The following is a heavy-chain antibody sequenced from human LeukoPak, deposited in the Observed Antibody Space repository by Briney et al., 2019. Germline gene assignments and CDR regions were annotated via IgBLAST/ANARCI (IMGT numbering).Heavy chain of an antibody. V-gene: IGHV4-59*01. Sequence: SETLSLTCTVSGGSISSYYWSWIRQPPGKGLEWIGYIYYGGSTNYNPSLKSRVTISVDRSRNQFSLKLSSVTAADTAVYYCARTTAGYYDSSGYFFVDWFDPWGQGTLITVSS. CDR2: IYYGGST. J-gene: IGHJ5*02. CDR1: GGSISSYY. D-gene: IGHD3-22*01. CDR3: ARTTAGYYDSSGYFFVDWFDP.